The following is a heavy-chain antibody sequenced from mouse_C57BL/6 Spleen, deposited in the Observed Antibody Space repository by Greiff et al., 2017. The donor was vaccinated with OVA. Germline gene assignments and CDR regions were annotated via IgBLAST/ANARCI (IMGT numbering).Heavy chain of an antibody. CDR3: ARNGDGCSYEWYFDV. V-gene: IGHV1-9*01. Sequence: QVQLQQSGAELMKPGASVKLSCKATGYTFTGYCIEWVKQRPGHGLEWIGKILPGNGDTNYNEKFKGKATFTADTSSNTAYMQLSSLTAEDSAIYYFARNGDGCSYEWYFDVWGTGTTVTVSS. D-gene: IGHD1-1*01. CDR1: GYTFTGYC. J-gene: IGHJ1*03. CDR2: ILPGNGDT.